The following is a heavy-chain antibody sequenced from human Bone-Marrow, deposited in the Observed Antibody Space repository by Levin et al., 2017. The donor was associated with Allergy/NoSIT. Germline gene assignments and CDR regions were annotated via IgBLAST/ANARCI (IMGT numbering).Heavy chain of an antibody. Sequence: ASVKVSCKASGYSFTNYDINWVRKAAGQGLEWMGWMNPRNGNTGSAHKRQGRVTMTRDTSIDTAHLELTSLRSEDTGIYYCAKNVAETGDFDSWGQGTLVTVSS. D-gene: IGHD6-19*01. CDR2: MNPRNGNT. CDR3: AKNVAETGDFDS. J-gene: IGHJ4*02. CDR1: GYSFTNYD. V-gene: IGHV1-8*01.